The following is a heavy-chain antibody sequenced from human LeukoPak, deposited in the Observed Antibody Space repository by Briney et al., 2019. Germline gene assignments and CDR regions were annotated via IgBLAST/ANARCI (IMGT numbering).Heavy chain of an antibody. Sequence: PSETLSLTCAVYGGSFSGYYWSWIRQPPGKGLEWIGEINHSGSTNYNPSLKSRVTISVDTSKNQFSLKLSSVTAADTAVYYCARIGSGSYYNLNNWFDPWGQGTLVTVSS. CDR3: ARIGSGSYYNLNNWFDP. J-gene: IGHJ5*02. V-gene: IGHV4-34*01. CDR1: GGSFSGYY. D-gene: IGHD3-10*01. CDR2: INHSGST.